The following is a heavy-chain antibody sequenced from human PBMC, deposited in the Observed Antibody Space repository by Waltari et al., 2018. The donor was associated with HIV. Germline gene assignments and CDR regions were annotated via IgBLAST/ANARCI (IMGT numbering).Heavy chain of an antibody. Sequence: QLQLQESGPGLVKPSETLSLTCTVSGGSISSSSYYWGWIRPPPGKGLEWIGSGYYSGSAYYSPSLKSRVTISVDTSKNQFSLKLSSVTAADTAVYYCARLGLGPYSSSWRSDYYYGMDVWGQGTTVTVSS. D-gene: IGHD6-13*01. CDR1: GGSISSSSYY. V-gene: IGHV4-39*01. J-gene: IGHJ6*02. CDR3: ARLGLGPYSSSWRSDYYYGMDV. CDR2: GYYSGSA.